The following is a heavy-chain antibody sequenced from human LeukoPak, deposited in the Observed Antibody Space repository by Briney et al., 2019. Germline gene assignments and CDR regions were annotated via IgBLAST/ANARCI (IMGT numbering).Heavy chain of an antibody. J-gene: IGHJ4*02. CDR1: GGSISSSSYY. CDR2: TYYSGST. V-gene: IGHV4-39*01. Sequence: SETLSLTCTVSGGSISSSSYYWGWIRQPPGKGLEWIGSTYYSGSTYYNPSLKSRVTISVDTSKNQFSLKLSSVTAADTAVYYCARSLNYFDYWGQGTLVTVSS. CDR3: ARSLNYFDY.